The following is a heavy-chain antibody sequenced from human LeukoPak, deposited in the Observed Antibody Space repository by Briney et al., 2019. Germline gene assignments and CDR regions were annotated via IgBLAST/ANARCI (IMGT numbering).Heavy chain of an antibody. J-gene: IGHJ3*02. CDR2: ISSSISTI. V-gene: IGHV3-48*01. Sequence: PGGSLRLSCAASGFTFSSFSMNWVRQAPGKGLGWVSYISSSISTIYYADSVKGRFTISRDNAKNSLYLQMNSLRAEDTAVYYCTSPGRDAFDIWGQGTMVTVSS. CDR3: TSPGRDAFDI. CDR1: GFTFSSFS.